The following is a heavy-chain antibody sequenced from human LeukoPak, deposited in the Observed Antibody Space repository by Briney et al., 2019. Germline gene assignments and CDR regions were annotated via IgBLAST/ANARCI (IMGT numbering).Heavy chain of an antibody. CDR1: GYTFTGYG. CDR3: ARGPPRHYDSSGSRGYFDY. Sequence: ASVKVSCKASGYTFTGYGMHWVRQAPGQGLEWMGWINPNSGGTNYAHKFQGRVTMTRDTSISTAYMELSRLRSDDTAVYYCARGPPRHYDSSGSRGYFDYWGQGTLVTVSS. J-gene: IGHJ4*02. V-gene: IGHV1-2*02. D-gene: IGHD3-22*01. CDR2: INPNSGGT.